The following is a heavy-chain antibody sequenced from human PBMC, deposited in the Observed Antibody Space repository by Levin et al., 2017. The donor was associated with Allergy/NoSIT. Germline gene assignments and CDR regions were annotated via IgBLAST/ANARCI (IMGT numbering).Heavy chain of an antibody. Sequence: SETLSLTCTVSGGSISSYYWSWIRQPPGKGLEWIGYIYYSGSTNYNPSLKSRVTISVDTSKNQFSLKLSSVTAADTAVYYCASGGDYYDFWSGYYTLNYFDYWGQGTLVTVSS. CDR2: IYYSGST. V-gene: IGHV4-59*01. CDR3: ASGGDYYDFWSGYYTLNYFDY. J-gene: IGHJ4*02. CDR1: GGSISSYY. D-gene: IGHD3-3*01.